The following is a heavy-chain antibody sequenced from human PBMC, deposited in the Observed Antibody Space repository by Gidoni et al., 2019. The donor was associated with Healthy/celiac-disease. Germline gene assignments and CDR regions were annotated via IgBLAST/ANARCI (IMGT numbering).Heavy chain of an antibody. CDR3: ARVPAALYYYYGMDV. Sequence: QLQLQESGPGLVKPSDTLSLTCTVSGGSISSSSYYWGWIRQPPGKGLEWIGSIYYSGSTYYNPSLKSRVTISVDTSKNQFSLKLSSVTAADTAVYYCARVPAALYYYYGMDVWGQGTTVTVSS. CDR1: GGSISSSSYY. V-gene: IGHV4-39*01. J-gene: IGHJ6*02. D-gene: IGHD2-2*01. CDR2: IYYSGST.